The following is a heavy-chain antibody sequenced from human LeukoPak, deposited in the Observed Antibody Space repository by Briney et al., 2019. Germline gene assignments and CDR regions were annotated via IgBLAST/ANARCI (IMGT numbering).Heavy chain of an antibody. CDR1: GGSFSGYY. CDR3: AKVSLRPRGYSGYGVDY. CDR2: INHSGST. D-gene: IGHD5-12*01. J-gene: IGHJ4*02. Sequence: SETPSLTCAVYGGSFSGYYWSWIRQPPGKGLEWIGEINHSGSTNYNPSLKSRVTISVDTSKNQFSLKLSSVTAADTAVYYCAKVSLRPRGYSGYGVDYWGQGTLVTVSS. V-gene: IGHV4-34*01.